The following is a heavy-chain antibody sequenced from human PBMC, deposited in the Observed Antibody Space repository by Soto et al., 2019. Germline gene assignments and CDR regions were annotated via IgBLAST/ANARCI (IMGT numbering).Heavy chain of an antibody. CDR3: AHRRGDLLTGHYYFDY. D-gene: IGHD3-9*01. CDR1: GFSLNTRVVG. J-gene: IGHJ4*02. V-gene: IGHV2-5*02. Sequence: ITLKESGPTLVKPTQTLTLTCTFSGFSLNTRVVGVGWIRQPPGKALEWLALMSWDGEKRYSPSLKIRLTITKDTSENQVVLTMTNMAPVDTATYYCAHRRGDLLTGHYYFDYWGQGTLVTVSS. CDR2: MSWDGEK.